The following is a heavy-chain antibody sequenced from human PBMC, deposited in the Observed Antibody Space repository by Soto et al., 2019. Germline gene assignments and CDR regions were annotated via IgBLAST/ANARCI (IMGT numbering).Heavy chain of an antibody. CDR1: GFTFSSYA. Sequence: GGSLRLSCAASGFTFSSYAMSWVRQAPGKGLEWVSAISGSGGSTYYAGSVKGRLTISRDNSKNTLYLQMNSLRAEDTAVYYCAKDRGYDFWSGEFDYWGQGTLVTVSS. V-gene: IGHV3-23*01. CDR2: ISGSGGST. CDR3: AKDRGYDFWSGEFDY. D-gene: IGHD3-3*01. J-gene: IGHJ4*02.